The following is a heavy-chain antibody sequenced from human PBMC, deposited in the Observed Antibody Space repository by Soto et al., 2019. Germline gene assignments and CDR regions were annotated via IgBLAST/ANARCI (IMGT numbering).Heavy chain of an antibody. Sequence: TLSLTCTVSGGSISRGDYYWSWIRQPPGKGLVWIVYIYYSGSTYYNPSLKSRVTISVDTSKNQFSLKLSSATAADTAVYYCTRDDGTYYYDSSGSSLFDYWGQGTLVTVYS. CDR1: GGSISRGDYY. J-gene: IGHJ4*02. CDR2: IYYSGST. V-gene: IGHV4-30-4*01. CDR3: TRDDGTYYYDSSGSSLFDY. D-gene: IGHD3-22*01.